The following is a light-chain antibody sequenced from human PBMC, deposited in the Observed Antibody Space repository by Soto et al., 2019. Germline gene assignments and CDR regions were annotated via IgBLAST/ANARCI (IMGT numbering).Light chain of an antibody. CDR2: GAS. Sequence: EIVLTKSPGTLSLSPGERATLSCRASQSVNSNYLAWYQQKPGQAPRLLIYGASSRATGIPDRFSGSGSGTDFALTISRLEPEDFAVYYCQQYGSSPFTFGPGTKVDIK. CDR1: QSVNSNY. V-gene: IGKV3-20*01. CDR3: QQYGSSPFT. J-gene: IGKJ3*01.